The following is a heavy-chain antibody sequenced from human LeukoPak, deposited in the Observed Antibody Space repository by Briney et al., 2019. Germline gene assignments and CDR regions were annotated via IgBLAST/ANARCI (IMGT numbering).Heavy chain of an antibody. D-gene: IGHD6-6*01. J-gene: IGHJ4*02. CDR2: IWYDGSNK. CDR3: AKDLVAARPDSYFDY. CDR1: GFTFSSYG. Sequence: HPGRSLRLSCAASGFTFSSYGMHWVRQAPGKGLEWVAVIWYDGSNKYYADSVKGRFTISRDNSKNTLYLQTNSLRAEDTAVYYCAKDLVAARPDSYFDYWGQGTLVTVSS. V-gene: IGHV3-33*06.